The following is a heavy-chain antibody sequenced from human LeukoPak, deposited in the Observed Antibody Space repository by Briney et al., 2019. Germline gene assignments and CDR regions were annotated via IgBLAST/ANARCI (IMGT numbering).Heavy chain of an antibody. J-gene: IGHJ4*02. CDR3: ARSYCTNGVCYRAVDY. D-gene: IGHD2-8*01. CDR2: INHSGST. Sequence: SETLSLTCAVYGGSFSGYYWSWIRQPPGKGLEWIGEINHSGSTNYNPSLKSRVTISVDTSKNQFSLKLSSVTAADTAVYYCARSYCTNGVCYRAVDYWGQGTLVTVSS. CDR1: GGSFSGYY. V-gene: IGHV4-34*01.